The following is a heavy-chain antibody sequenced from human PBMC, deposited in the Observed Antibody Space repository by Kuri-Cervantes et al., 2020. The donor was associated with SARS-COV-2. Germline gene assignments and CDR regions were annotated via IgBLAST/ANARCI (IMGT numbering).Heavy chain of an antibody. CDR2: INHSGST. CDR1: GGSFSGYY. D-gene: IGHD1-1*01. Sequence: SETLSLTCAVYGGSFSGYYWSWIRQPPGKGLEWIGEINHSGSTNYNPSLKSRVTISVDTSKNQFSLKLSSVTAADTAVYYCASVPNGYHYYGMDVWGQGTTVTVSS. CDR3: ASVPNGYHYYGMDV. J-gene: IGHJ6*02. V-gene: IGHV4-34*01.